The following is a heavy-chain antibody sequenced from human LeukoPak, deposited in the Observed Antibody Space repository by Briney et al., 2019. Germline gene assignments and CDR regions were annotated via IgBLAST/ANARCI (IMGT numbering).Heavy chain of an antibody. Sequence: PGGSLRLSCAASGFTVSSNYMSWVRQAPGKGLEWVSVIYSGGSTYYADSVKGRFTISRDNSKNTLYLQMNSLRAEDTAVYCCARDGDRRTNYGMDVWGQGTTVTVSS. V-gene: IGHV3-53*01. D-gene: IGHD7-27*01. J-gene: IGHJ6*02. CDR3: ARDGDRRTNYGMDV. CDR1: GFTVSSNY. CDR2: IYSGGST.